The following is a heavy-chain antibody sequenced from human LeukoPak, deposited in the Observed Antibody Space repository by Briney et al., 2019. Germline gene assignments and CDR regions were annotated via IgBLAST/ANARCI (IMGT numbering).Heavy chain of an antibody. CDR1: GDSVSSYY. Sequence: PSETLSLTCTVSGDSVSSYYWSWIRQPPGKGLEWIGYIYNSGSTNYNPSLKSRVTISVDTSKNQFSLKLSSVTAADTAVYYCTRTHGGFDYWGQGTLVTVSS. D-gene: IGHD3-10*01. J-gene: IGHJ4*02. V-gene: IGHV4-59*02. CDR3: TRTHGGFDY. CDR2: IYNSGST.